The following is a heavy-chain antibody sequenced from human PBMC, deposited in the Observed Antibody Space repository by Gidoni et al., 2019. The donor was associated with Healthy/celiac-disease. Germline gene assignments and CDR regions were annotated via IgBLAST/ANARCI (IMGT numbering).Heavy chain of an antibody. CDR2: ISAYNGNT. CDR3: AREMVDIVVVPAASRPEYYYYMDV. D-gene: IGHD2-2*01. V-gene: IGHV1-18*01. CDR1: GYTFTSYG. J-gene: IGHJ6*03. Sequence: QVQLVQSGAEVKKPGASVKVSCKASGYTFTSYGISWARQAPGQGLEWIGWISAYNGNTNYAQKLQGRVTMNTDTSTSKAYMELRSLRSDDTAVYYCAREMVDIVVVPAASRPEYYYYMDVWGKGTTVTVSS.